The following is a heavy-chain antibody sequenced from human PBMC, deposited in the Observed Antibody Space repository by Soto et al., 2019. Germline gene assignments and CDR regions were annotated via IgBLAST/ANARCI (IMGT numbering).Heavy chain of an antibody. CDR2: IYYTGTT. V-gene: IGHV4-59*01. Sequence: QVQLQESGPGLVKPSETLSLTCIVSGGSLSPYYWSWIRQSPGKGLEWVGSIYYTGTTDYNPSLKSRVTISIATSANKVSLEMTSVTAADTAVYYCARDLRGSSWPRVDYWGQGKLVTVSS. CDR3: ARDLRGSSWPRVDY. D-gene: IGHD6-13*01. J-gene: IGHJ4*02. CDR1: GGSLSPYY.